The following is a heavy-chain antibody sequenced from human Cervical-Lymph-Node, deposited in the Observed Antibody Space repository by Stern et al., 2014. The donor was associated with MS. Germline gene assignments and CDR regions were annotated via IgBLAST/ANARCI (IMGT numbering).Heavy chain of an antibody. CDR3: GRFTRGSPSDY. CDR1: GFTFSVYW. Sequence: EVQLVESGGGLVQPGESLTLSCVASGFTFSVYWMSWVRQAPGQGLEWVANIRDDGSDKSYVDSVKVRITIYRDNDKNSMYLQMNSLRGEATAVYFCGRFTRGSPSDYWGQGTQVTVSP. D-gene: IGHD3-10*01. J-gene: IGHJ4*02. V-gene: IGHV3-7*01. CDR2: IRDDGSDK.